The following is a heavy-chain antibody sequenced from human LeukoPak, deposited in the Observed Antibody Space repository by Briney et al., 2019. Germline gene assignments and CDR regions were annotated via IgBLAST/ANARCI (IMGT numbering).Heavy chain of an antibody. CDR3: ARWGDRRGGAFDI. V-gene: IGHV3-64*04. D-gene: IGHD3-16*01. CDR1: GFTFSSSA. CDR2: FSSDGSST. J-gene: IGHJ3*02. Sequence: PGGSLRLSCSASGFTFSSSAMYWVRQAPGKGLEYVSAFSSDGSSTFYADSVKGRFTISRDNAKNSLYLQMNSLRAEDTALYYCARWGDRRGGAFDIWGQGTMVTVSS.